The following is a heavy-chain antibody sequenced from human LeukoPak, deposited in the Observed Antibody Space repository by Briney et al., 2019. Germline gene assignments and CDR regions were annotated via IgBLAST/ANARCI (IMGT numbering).Heavy chain of an antibody. V-gene: IGHV3-48*01. CDR1: GFSFSSYS. CDR2: IGTSTTTI. CDR3: ARDRAYSFDI. J-gene: IGHJ3*02. D-gene: IGHD2-21*01. Sequence: PGGSLRLSCVASGFSFSSYSINWVRQAPGKGLEWISYIGTSTTTIHYGDSVKGRYTISRDNAKNSLYLQMNNLRVEDTAVYYCARDRAYSFDIWGQGTMITVSS.